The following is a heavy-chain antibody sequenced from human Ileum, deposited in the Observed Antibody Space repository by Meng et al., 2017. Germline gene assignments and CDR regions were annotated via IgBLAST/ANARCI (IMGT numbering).Heavy chain of an antibody. Sequence: QVQLVQSGAEVKKPGASVKVSCKASGYTFTGYYMHWVRQAPGQGPEWMGRINPNNGDTNYAQKFQGRVTMTRDTSISTAYMELSRLGSDDTAVYYCTRGGAEPQWEPFYCWGQGTLVTVSS. CDR2: INPNNGDT. D-gene: IGHD1-26*01. CDR3: TRGGAEPQWEPFYC. CDR1: GYTFTGYY. V-gene: IGHV1-2*06. J-gene: IGHJ4*02.